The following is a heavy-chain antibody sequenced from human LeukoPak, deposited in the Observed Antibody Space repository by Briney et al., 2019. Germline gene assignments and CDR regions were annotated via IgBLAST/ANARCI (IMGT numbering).Heavy chain of an antibody. J-gene: IGHJ4*02. CDR1: GYSISSGYY. V-gene: IGHV4-38-2*02. D-gene: IGHD3-22*01. CDR3: ARRTGRRRYYDSSGYYYFDY. CDR2: INHSGST. Sequence: SETLSLTCTVSGYSISSGYYWSWIRQPPGKGLEWIGEINHSGSTNYNPSLKSRVTISVDTSKNQFSLKLSSVTAADTAVYYCARRTGRRRYYDSSGYYYFDYWGQGTLVTVSS.